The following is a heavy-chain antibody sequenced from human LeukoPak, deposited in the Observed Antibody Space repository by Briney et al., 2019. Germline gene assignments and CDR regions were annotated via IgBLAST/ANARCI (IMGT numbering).Heavy chain of an antibody. V-gene: IGHV4-4*09. Sequence: SETLSLTCTVSGGSISSYYWSWIRQPPGKGLEWIGYIYTNGSTNYNPSLKSRVTLLVDTSKHQFSLKLRSVTAAETAVYYCARHLQVAANLGGWFDPWRQGTIVTVSS. J-gene: IGHJ5*02. D-gene: IGHD2-15*01. CDR2: IYTNGST. CDR3: ARHLQVAANLGGWFDP. CDR1: GGSISSYY.